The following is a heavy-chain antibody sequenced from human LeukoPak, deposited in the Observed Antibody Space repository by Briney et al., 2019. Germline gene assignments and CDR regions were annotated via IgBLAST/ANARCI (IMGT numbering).Heavy chain of an antibody. Sequence: GGSLRLSCAASGFTFSSYNMNWVRQAPGKGLEWVSAISGSGGSTYYADSVKGRFTISRDNSKNTLYLQMNSLRAEDTAVYYCARRNSGSYYDAFDIWGQGTMVTVSS. V-gene: IGHV3-23*01. D-gene: IGHD1-26*01. CDR1: GFTFSSYN. J-gene: IGHJ3*02. CDR3: ARRNSGSYYDAFDI. CDR2: ISGSGGST.